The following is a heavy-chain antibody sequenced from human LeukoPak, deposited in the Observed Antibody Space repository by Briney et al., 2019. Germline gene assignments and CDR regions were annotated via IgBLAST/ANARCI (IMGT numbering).Heavy chain of an antibody. CDR2: ISYDGSNK. D-gene: IGHD3-10*01. Sequence: GGSLRLSCAASGFTFSGYAVHWVRQAPGKGLEWVAVISYDGSNKYYADSVKGRFTISRDNSKNTLYLQMNSLRAEDTAVYYCARGTYWSPLDFDYWGQGTLVTVSS. CDR1: GFTFSGYA. V-gene: IGHV3-30-3*01. CDR3: ARGTYWSPLDFDY. J-gene: IGHJ4*02.